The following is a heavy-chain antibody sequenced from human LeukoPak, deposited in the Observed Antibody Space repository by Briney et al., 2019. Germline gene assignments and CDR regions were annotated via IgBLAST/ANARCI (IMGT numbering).Heavy chain of an antibody. CDR1: GGSISSYY. D-gene: IGHD3-16*02. CDR3: ARSQYMITFGGVIVRDPRFDY. CDR2: IYYSGST. Sequence: PSETLSLTCTASGGSISSYYWSWIRQPPGKGLEWIGYIYYSGSTNYNPSLKSRVTISVDTSKNQFSLKLSSVTAADTAVYYCARSQYMITFGGVIVRDPRFDYWGQGTLVTVSS. J-gene: IGHJ4*02. V-gene: IGHV4-59*01.